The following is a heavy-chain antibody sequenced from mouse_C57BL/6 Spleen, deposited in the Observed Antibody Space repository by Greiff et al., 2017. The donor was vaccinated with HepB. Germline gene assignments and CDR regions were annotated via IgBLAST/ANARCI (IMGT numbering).Heavy chain of an antibody. Sequence: QVHVKQSGAELVRPGASVKLSCKASGYTFTDYYINWVKQRPGQGLEWIARIYPGSGNTYYNEKFKGKATLTAEKSSSTAYMQLSSLTSEDSAVYFCAREGYSWYFDVWGTGTTVTVSS. CDR2: IYPGSGNT. CDR3: AREGYSWYFDV. J-gene: IGHJ1*03. V-gene: IGHV1-76*01. CDR1: GYTFTDYY. D-gene: IGHD2-3*01.